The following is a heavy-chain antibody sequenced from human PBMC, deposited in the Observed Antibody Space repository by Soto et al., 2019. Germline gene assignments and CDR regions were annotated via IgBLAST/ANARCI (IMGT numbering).Heavy chain of an antibody. CDR1: GYSFTSSA. J-gene: IGHJ4*02. D-gene: IGHD2-15*01. V-gene: IGHV1-3*01. CDR3: ARVFVGVAAHRGNLYFDY. Sequence: VKVSCKAYGYSFTSSAMHWVRQSPGQRLEWMGWINAGNGNTKYSQKFQGRVTITRDTSASTAYMELSSLRSEDTAVYYCARVFVGVAAHRGNLYFDYWGQGTLVTVSS. CDR2: INAGNGNT.